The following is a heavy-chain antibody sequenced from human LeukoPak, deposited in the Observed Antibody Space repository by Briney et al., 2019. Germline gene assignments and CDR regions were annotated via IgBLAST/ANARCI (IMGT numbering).Heavy chain of an antibody. Sequence: GRSLRLSCAASGFTFSSYGMHWVRQAPGKGLEWVAVIWYDGSNKYYADSVKGRFTISRDNSKNTLYLQMNSLRAEDTAVYYCARDRRLTQGGKAFDIWGQGTMVTVSS. CDR1: GFTFSSYG. CDR3: ARDRRLTQGGKAFDI. D-gene: IGHD1-14*01. J-gene: IGHJ3*02. V-gene: IGHV3-33*01. CDR2: IWYDGSNK.